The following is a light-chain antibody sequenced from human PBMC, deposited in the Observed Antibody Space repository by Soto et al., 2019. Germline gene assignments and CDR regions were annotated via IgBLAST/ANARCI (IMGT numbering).Light chain of an antibody. CDR1: SSDIGGYNS. CDR2: DVT. CDR3: CSHAGFNTPYV. J-gene: IGLJ1*01. Sequence: QSALTQSPSASGSPGQSVTISCTGTSSDIGGYNSVSWYQQHPGKAPKVMIYDVTKRPSGVPDRFSGSKSGNTASLTVSALQAEDEADYYCCSHAGFNTPYVFATGTKLTVL. V-gene: IGLV2-8*01.